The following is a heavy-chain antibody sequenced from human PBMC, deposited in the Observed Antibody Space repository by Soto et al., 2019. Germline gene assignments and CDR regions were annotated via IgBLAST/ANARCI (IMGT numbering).Heavy chain of an antibody. J-gene: IGHJ4*02. CDR3: ARFIAGQGFDY. D-gene: IGHD6-13*01. CDR1: GGSISSGDYY. Sequence: ASETLSLTCTVSGGSISSGDYYWSWVRQPPGKGLEWIGYIYYSGSTYYNPSLKSRVTISVDTSKNQFSLKLSSVTAADTAVYYCARFIAGQGFDYWGQGTLVTVSS. V-gene: IGHV4-30-4*01. CDR2: IYYSGST.